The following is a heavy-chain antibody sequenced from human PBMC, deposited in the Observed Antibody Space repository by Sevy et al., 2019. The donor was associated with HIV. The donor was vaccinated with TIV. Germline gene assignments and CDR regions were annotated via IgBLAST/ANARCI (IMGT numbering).Heavy chain of an antibody. CDR1: GFTLSSYG. CDR3: VNSLPTVTRFDY. V-gene: IGHV3-64D*06. CDR2: ISSDGGST. D-gene: IGHD4-17*01. Sequence: GGSLRLSCSASGFTLSSYGMHWVRQAPGKGLEYVSAISSDGGSTYYAVSVKGRFTISRDNSKNTLYLQMSSLRAEDTAVYYCVNSLPTVTRFDYWGQGTLVTVSS. J-gene: IGHJ4*02.